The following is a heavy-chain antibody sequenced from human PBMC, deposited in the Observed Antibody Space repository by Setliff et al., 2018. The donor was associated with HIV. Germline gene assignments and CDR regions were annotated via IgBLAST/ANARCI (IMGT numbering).Heavy chain of an antibody. D-gene: IGHD3-22*01. CDR3: ASRVYYYDSNNFLREEGFDP. CDR2: IYYNEKT. Sequence: SETLSLTCTVSGGSASNSRYYWAWIRQPPGKGLECSGSIYYNEKTYYSPSLKSRVTISIDTSKNQFSLNRTSVTAADSAVYYCASRVYYYDSNNFLREEGFDPWGQGTLVTVTS. J-gene: IGHJ5*02. CDR1: GGSASNSRYY. V-gene: IGHV4-39*01.